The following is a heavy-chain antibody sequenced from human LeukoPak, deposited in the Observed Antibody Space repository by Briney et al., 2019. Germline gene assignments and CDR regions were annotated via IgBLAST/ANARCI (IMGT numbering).Heavy chain of an antibody. Sequence: SVKVSCKASGGTFSSYAISWVRQAPGQGLEWMGRIIPILGIANYAQKFQGRVTITADKSTSTAHMELSSLRSEATAVYYCARNRGSYAYYFDYWGQGTLVTVSS. V-gene: IGHV1-69*04. D-gene: IGHD1-26*01. CDR1: GGTFSSYA. CDR3: ARNRGSYAYYFDY. J-gene: IGHJ4*02. CDR2: IIPILGIA.